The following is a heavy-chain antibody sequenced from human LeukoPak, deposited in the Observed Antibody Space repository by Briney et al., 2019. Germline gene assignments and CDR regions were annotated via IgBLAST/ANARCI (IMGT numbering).Heavy chain of an antibody. V-gene: IGHV4-39*07. CDR1: GGSISSSSYY. Sequence: SETLSLTCTVSGGSISSSSYYWGWIRQPPGKGLEWIGSIYYSGSTYYNPSLKSRVTISVDTSKNQFSLKLSSVTAADTAMYYCARYSSSSGADAFDIWGQGTMVTVSS. J-gene: IGHJ3*02. D-gene: IGHD6-6*01. CDR2: IYYSGST. CDR3: ARYSSSSGADAFDI.